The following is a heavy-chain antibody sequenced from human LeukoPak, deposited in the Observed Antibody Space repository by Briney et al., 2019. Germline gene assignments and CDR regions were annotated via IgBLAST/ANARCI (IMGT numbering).Heavy chain of an antibody. CDR1: GLTFTNTYW. D-gene: IGHD3-10*01. J-gene: IGHJ4*02. CDR2: IEQDGSEK. Sequence: GGSLRLSCAVSGLTFTNTYWISWVRQAPGKGLEWLANIEQDGSEKYYVDFVKGRFTISRDNAKNSLDLQMNSLRAEDTAVYYCAREASGRSFDFWGQGTLVTVSS. V-gene: IGHV3-7*01. CDR3: AREASGRSFDF.